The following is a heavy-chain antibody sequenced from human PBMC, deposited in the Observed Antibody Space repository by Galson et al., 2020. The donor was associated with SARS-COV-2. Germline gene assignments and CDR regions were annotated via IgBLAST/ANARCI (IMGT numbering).Heavy chain of an antibody. CDR1: GDSIISTNYY. J-gene: IGHJ5*02. CDR3: ARQRRGFGEFPFDP. Sequence: ASETLSLTCTVSGDSIISTNYYWVWVRQPPGKGLEWAGTIYYTGNTYYNPSLKSRVTMSVDTSKNQFSLKLNSVTAADTAVYFCARQRRGFGEFPFDPWGQGTLVTVSS. D-gene: IGHD3-10*01. V-gene: IGHV4-39*07. CDR2: IYYTGNT.